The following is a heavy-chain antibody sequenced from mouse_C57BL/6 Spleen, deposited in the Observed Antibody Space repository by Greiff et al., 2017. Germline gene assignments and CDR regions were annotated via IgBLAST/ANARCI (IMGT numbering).Heavy chain of an antibody. J-gene: IGHJ2*01. CDR1: GFTFSDYG. CDR2: ISSGSSTI. D-gene: IGHD3-3*01. CDR3: ARPERGTLDY. V-gene: IGHV5-17*01. Sequence: EVKLVESGGGLVKPGGSLKLSCAASGFTFSDYGMHWVRQAPEKGLEWVAYISSGSSTIYYADTVKGRFTISRDNAKNTLFLQMTSLRSEDTAMYYCARPERGTLDYWGQGTTLTVSS.